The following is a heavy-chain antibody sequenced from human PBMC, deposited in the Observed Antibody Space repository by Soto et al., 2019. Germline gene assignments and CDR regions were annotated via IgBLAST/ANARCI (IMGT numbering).Heavy chain of an antibody. Sequence: GGSLRLSCAASGFTFSTYGMSWVRQAPGKGLEWVSAISGSGGRTYHADSVKDRFTVSRDNSKNTLYLQMNSLRAEDTAIYYCARKPTRDYYYMDVWGKGTTVTVSS. CDR2: ISGSGGRT. CDR3: ARKPTRDYYYMDV. V-gene: IGHV3-23*01. J-gene: IGHJ6*03. CDR1: GFTFSTYG. D-gene: IGHD4-4*01.